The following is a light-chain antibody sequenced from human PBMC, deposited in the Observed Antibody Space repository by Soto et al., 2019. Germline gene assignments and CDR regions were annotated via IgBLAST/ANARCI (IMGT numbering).Light chain of an antibody. V-gene: IGKV3-20*01. CDR1: QSVSSSY. J-gene: IGKJ1*01. Sequence: EIVFTQSPGTLSLSPGERATLSCRASQSVSSSYLAWYQQKPGQAPRLLIYGASSRATGIPDRFSGSGSGTDFTLTISRLEPDDFAVYCCQQDVRSFTWPFGQEIKLDIK. CDR3: QQDVRSFTWP. CDR2: GAS.